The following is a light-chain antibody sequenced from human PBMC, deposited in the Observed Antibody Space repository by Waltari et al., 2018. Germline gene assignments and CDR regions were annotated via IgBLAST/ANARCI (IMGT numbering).Light chain of an antibody. CDR3: QQYNNWLRLT. CDR1: QSVSSY. V-gene: IGKV3-11*01. J-gene: IGKJ4*01. CDR2: DAS. Sequence: EIVLTQSPATLSLSPGERATLSCRASQSVSSYLAWYQQKPGQAPRLLIYDASNRVTGSPARFSGSGSGTDFTLTISSLDPEDFAVYYCQQYNNWLRLTFGGGTKVEIK.